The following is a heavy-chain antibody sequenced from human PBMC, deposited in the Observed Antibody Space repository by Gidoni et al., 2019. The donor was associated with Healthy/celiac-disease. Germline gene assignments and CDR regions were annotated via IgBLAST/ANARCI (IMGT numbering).Heavy chain of an antibody. Sequence: QVQLVQSGAEVKKPGASVKVSCKASGYTFTSYYMHWVRQAPGQGLEWMGVINPSGGSTSYAQKFQGRVTMTRDTSTSTVYMELSSLRSEDTAVYYCAREESSGWYKDAFDIWGQGTMVTVSS. CDR3: AREESSGWYKDAFDI. CDR2: INPSGGST. V-gene: IGHV1-46*01. J-gene: IGHJ3*02. CDR1: GYTFTSYY. D-gene: IGHD6-19*01.